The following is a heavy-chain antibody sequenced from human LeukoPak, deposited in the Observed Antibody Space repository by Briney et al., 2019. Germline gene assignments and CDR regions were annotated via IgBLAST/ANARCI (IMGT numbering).Heavy chain of an antibody. CDR3: ARHEAPTIFGVVITLFAFDI. CDR2: IYHSGST. Sequence: SETLSLTCGFTGGSIRGSRYSWGWIRQPPGQGLEWIGSIYHSGSTYYNPSLKSRVTISVDTSKNQFSLKLSSVTAADTAVYYCARHEAPTIFGVVITLFAFDIWGQGTMVTVSS. V-gene: IGHV4-39*01. CDR1: GGSIRGSRYS. J-gene: IGHJ3*02. D-gene: IGHD3-3*01.